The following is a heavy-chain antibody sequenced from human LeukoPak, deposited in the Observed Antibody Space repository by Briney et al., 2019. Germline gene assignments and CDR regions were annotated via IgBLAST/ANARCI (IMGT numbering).Heavy chain of an antibody. CDR3: ARENHYYDSSVIDY. Sequence: SQTLPLTCTVSGGSISSGGYYWSWIRQHPGEGLEWIGYIYYSGSTYYNPSLKSRVTISVDTSKNQFSLKLSSVTAADTAVYYCARENHYYDSSVIDYWGQGTLVTVSS. CDR1: GGSISSGGYY. D-gene: IGHD3-22*01. CDR2: IYYSGST. J-gene: IGHJ4*02. V-gene: IGHV4-31*03.